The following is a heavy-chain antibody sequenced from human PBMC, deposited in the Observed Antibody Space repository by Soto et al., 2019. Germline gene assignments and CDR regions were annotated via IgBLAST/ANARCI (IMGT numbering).Heavy chain of an antibody. CDR2: IWYDGSNK. CDR3: ARQTGDIDYYYSMDV. J-gene: IGHJ6*02. Sequence: QVQLVESGGGVVQPGRSLRLSCAASGFTFSSYGMHWVRQAPGKGLEWVAVIWYDGSNKYYADSVKGRFTISRDNSKNTLYLKMNSLRAEDTAVYYCARQTGDIDYYYSMDVWGQGTTVTVSS. V-gene: IGHV3-33*01. D-gene: IGHD2-21*01. CDR1: GFTFSSYG.